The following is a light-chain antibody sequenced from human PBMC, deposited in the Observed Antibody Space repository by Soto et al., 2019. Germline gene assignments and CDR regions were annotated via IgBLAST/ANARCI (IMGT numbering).Light chain of an antibody. CDR2: GAS. Sequence: EIVLTQSPGTLSLSPGERATLSCRASQSVSSSYLAWYQQKPGQAPSLLIYGASNRATGIPDRFSGSGSETDFTLTISRLEPEDFAVYYCQQYGSSPGTFGQGTKVEIK. J-gene: IGKJ1*01. CDR1: QSVSSSY. V-gene: IGKV3-20*01. CDR3: QQYGSSPGT.